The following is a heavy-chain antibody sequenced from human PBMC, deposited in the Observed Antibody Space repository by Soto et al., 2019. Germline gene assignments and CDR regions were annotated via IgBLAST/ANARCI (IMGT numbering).Heavy chain of an antibody. CDR3: AREGDCRGGHCYISPFDS. CDR1: GDSVSSNSAT. J-gene: IGHJ4*02. V-gene: IGHV6-1*01. D-gene: IGHD2-15*01. Sequence: KQSQTLSLTCAISGDSVSSNSATWHWIRQSPSRGLEWLGRTYYRSEWYDDYAVSVKGRITINPDTSKNQVSLQLNSVTPEDTAVYYCAREGDCRGGHCYISPFDSWGQGTMVTVSS. CDR2: TYYRSEWYD.